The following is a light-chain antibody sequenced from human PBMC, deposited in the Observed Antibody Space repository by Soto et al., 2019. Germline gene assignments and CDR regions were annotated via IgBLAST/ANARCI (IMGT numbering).Light chain of an antibody. Sequence: EIVLTQSPGTLSLSPGERSTLSCRASQSVSGSYLAWYQRKPGQAPRLLIHGASTRAAGISDRFSGSGSGTDFTLTISRLEPEDFAVYYCQQYGSLITFGGGTKVDI. J-gene: IGKJ4*01. V-gene: IGKV3-20*01. CDR3: QQYGSLIT. CDR2: GAS. CDR1: QSVSGSY.